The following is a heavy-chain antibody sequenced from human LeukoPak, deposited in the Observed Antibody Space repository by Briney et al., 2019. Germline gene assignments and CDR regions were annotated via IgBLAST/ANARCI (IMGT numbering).Heavy chain of an antibody. Sequence: HPGGSLRLSCAGSGFLFSSYVMHWVRQAPGKGLEWVAAISHDETYKYYADSLRGRVTISRDNSKNTLYLQMHSLRADDTAIYYCARDRDWLLHDYWGQGTLVTVSS. V-gene: IGHV3-33*01. J-gene: IGHJ4*02. CDR2: ISHDETYK. CDR1: GFLFSSYV. CDR3: ARDRDWLLHDY. D-gene: IGHD3-9*01.